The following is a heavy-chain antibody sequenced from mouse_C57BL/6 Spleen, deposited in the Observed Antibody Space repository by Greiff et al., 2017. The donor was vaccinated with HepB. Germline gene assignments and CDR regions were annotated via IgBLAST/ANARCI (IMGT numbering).Heavy chain of an antibody. CDR3: ASSEGNWDQGEN. CDR1: GYAFSSPW. V-gene: IGHV1-82*01. CDR2: IYPGDGDT. J-gene: IGHJ3*01. Sequence: VQLQQSGPELVKPGASVKISCKASGYAFSSPWMNWVKQRPGKGLEWIGRIYPGDGDTNYNGKFKGKATLTADKSSSTAYMQLSSLTSEDSAVYFCASSEGNWDQGENWGQGTLVTVSA. D-gene: IGHD4-1*01.